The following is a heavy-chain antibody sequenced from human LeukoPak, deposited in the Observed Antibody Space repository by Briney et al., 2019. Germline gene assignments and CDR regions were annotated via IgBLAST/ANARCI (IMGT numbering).Heavy chain of an antibody. Sequence: GGSLRLSCVVSGFTFSEYWMTWVRQAPGKGLEWVANIKEDGGQKHYVDSVKGRFTIFRDNAKNTLYLQMDSLGAEDTAVYYCARGGDKNVMGGQGTLVTVSS. CDR3: ARGGDKNVM. V-gene: IGHV3-7*03. CDR1: GFTFSEYW. CDR2: IKEDGGQK. J-gene: IGHJ4*02. D-gene: IGHD3-10*01.